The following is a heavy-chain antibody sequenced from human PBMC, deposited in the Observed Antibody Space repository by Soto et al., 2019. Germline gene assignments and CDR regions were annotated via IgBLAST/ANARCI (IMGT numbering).Heavy chain of an antibody. Sequence: GASVKVSCKASGYTFTGYYMHWVRQAPGQGLKWMGWINPNSGGTNYAQKFQGWVTMTRDTSISTAYMEMSRLRSDDTAVYYCARALIAAAGTRNWFDPWGQGTLVTVSS. D-gene: IGHD6-13*01. CDR2: INPNSGGT. CDR1: GYTFTGYY. J-gene: IGHJ5*02. V-gene: IGHV1-2*04. CDR3: ARALIAAAGTRNWFDP.